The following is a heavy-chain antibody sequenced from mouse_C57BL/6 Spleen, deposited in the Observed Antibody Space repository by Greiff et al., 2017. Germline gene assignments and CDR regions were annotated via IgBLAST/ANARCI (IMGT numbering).Heavy chain of an antibody. CDR2: IYPGDGDT. CDR3: AREDDYFDY. J-gene: IGHJ2*01. V-gene: IGHV1-82*01. Sequence: VQLVESGPELVKPGASVKISCKASGYAFSSSWMNWVKQRPGKGLEWIGRIYPGDGDTNYNGKFKGKATLTADKSSSTAYMQLSSLTSEDSAVYFCAREDDYFDYWGQGTTLTVSS. CDR1: GYAFSSSW.